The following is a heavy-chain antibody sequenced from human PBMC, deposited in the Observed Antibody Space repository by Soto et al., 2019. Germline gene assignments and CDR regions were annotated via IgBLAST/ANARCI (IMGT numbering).Heavy chain of an antibody. V-gene: IGHV1-69*08. CDR3: AREGYYDSSGSLDY. Sequence: QVQLVQSGAEVKKPGSSVKVSCKASGGTFSSYTISWVRQAPGQGLEWMGRIIPILGIANYAQKFQGRVTITADKSTSTAYMELRSLRSEDTAVYYCAREGYYDSSGSLDYWGQGTLVTVSS. CDR1: GGTFSSYT. D-gene: IGHD3-22*01. J-gene: IGHJ4*02. CDR2: IIPILGIA.